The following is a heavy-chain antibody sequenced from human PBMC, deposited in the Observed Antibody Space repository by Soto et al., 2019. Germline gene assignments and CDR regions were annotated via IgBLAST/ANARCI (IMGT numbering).Heavy chain of an antibody. V-gene: IGHV4-34*01. Sequence: TSENLSLTCAVYGGSFSGYYWSWIRQPPGKGLEWIGEINHSGNTNYNPSLKSRVNISVDTSKNQFSLKMSTVTAADTAVYYCARVGHYDYIWGSHRRKSLDYWGQGTLVTVSS. J-gene: IGHJ4*02. D-gene: IGHD3-16*02. CDR1: GGSFSGYY. CDR2: INHSGNT. CDR3: ARVGHYDYIWGSHRRKSLDY.